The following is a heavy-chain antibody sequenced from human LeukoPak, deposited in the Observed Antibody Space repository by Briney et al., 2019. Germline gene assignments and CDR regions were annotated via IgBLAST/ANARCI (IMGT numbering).Heavy chain of an antibody. CDR3: AKHYYGSGSYYREETAY. Sequence: GRSLRLSCAASGFTFSSYGMHWVRQAPGKGLEWVAVISYDGSNKYYADSVKGRFTISRDNSKNTLYPQMNSLRAEDTAVYYCAKHYYGSGSYYREETAYWGQGTLVTVSS. V-gene: IGHV3-30*18. CDR2: ISYDGSNK. D-gene: IGHD3-10*01. CDR1: GFTFSSYG. J-gene: IGHJ4*02.